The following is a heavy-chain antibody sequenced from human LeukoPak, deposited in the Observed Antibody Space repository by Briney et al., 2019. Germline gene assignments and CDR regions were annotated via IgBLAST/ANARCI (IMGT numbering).Heavy chain of an antibody. J-gene: IGHJ4*02. CDR3: ASLYGDYVASDY. D-gene: IGHD4-17*01. CDR1: GYSFTVYY. CDR2: INPNSGGT. Sequence: ASVKVSCKASGYSFTVYYIHWVRNAPGQGLEWMGWINPNSGGTNYAQKFLGRVTMTRDTSISTAYMELSRLRFDDTAVYYCASLYGDYVASDYWGQGTLVTVSS. V-gene: IGHV1-2*02.